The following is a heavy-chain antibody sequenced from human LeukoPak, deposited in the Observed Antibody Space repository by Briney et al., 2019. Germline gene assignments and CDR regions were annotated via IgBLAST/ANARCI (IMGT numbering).Heavy chain of an antibody. V-gene: IGHV5-51*01. J-gene: IGHJ4*02. CDR1: GYSFTSYW. CDR3: ARRFYDVLTGNARKYYFDS. Sequence: GESLKISCKTSGYSFTSYWVGWVGQMPGKGLEWMGIIFPGDSDTRYSPSFQGQVTISADKSISTAYLQWTSLKASDTAMYYCARRFYDVLTGNARKYYFDSWGQGTLVTVSS. CDR2: IFPGDSDT. D-gene: IGHD3-9*01.